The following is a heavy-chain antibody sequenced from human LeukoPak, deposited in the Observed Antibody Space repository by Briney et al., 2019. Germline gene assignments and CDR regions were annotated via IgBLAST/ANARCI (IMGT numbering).Heavy chain of an antibody. V-gene: IGHV3-66*01. CDR1: GFSVSSNY. D-gene: IGHD4-23*01. Sequence: GGSLRLSCAASGFSVSSNYMSWVRQAPGKGLEWVSVIHSDGNTYYTDSVKGTFTISRDITKNTLSLQMNNLRAEDTAMYYCVRERGLDVTNSAYYFDYWGQGTLVTVSS. J-gene: IGHJ4*02. CDR2: IHSDGNT. CDR3: VRERGLDVTNSAYYFDY.